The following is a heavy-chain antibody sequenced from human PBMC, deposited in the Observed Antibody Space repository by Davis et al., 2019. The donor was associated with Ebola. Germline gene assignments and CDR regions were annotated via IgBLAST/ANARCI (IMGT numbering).Heavy chain of an antibody. J-gene: IGHJ4*02. D-gene: IGHD3-9*01. V-gene: IGHV1-18*04. Sequence: ASAKVSCKSSGYTFTSYGLVWVRQAPRLGLEWMGWISGSNTNTNFAQKFQGRVTVSKDTSTNTAYMDLRSLTSDDTAIYYCARAPNYDVLTGTSSYYFDYWGQGTLVTVSS. CDR2: ISGSNTNT. CDR3: ARAPNYDVLTGTSSYYFDY. CDR1: GYTFTSYG.